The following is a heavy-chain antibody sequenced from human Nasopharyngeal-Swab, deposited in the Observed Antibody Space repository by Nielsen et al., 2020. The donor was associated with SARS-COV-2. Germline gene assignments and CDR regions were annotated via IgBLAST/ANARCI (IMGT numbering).Heavy chain of an antibody. D-gene: IGHD5-12*01. CDR2: MNPNSGNT. J-gene: IGHJ6*03. V-gene: IGHV1-8*01. Sequence: WVRQAPGQGLEWMGWMNPNSGNTGYAQKFQGRVTMTRNTSISTAYMELSSLRSEDTAVYYCARGFIVATIFHYYYYMDVWGKGTTVTVLL. CDR3: ARGFIVATIFHYYYYMDV.